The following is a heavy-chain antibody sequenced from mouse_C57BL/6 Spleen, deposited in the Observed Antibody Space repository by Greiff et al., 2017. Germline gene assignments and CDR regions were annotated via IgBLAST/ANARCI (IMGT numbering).Heavy chain of an antibody. D-gene: IGHD2-5*01. CDR3: ARKEDSNRRGYAMDY. V-gene: IGHV8-12*01. CDR1: GFSLSTSGMG. J-gene: IGHJ4*01. CDR2: IYWDDDK. Sequence: QVTLKVSGPGILQSSQTLSLTCSFSGFSLSTSGMGVSWIRQPSGKGLEWLAHIYWDDDKRYNPSLKSRLTISKDTSRNQVFLKITSVDTADTATSYCARKEDSNRRGYAMDYWGQGTSVTVSS.